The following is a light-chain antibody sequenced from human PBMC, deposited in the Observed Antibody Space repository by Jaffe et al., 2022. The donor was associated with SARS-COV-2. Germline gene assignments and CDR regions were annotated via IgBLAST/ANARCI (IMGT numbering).Light chain of an antibody. CDR1: QDIGNH. CDR3: QQYNNVRRT. Sequence: DIQMTQSPSPLSASVGDRVTITCQASQDIGNHLNWYQQKPGKAPKLLIYDASNLEVGVPSRFSGSGSGTYFTFTISSLQPDDIATYYCQQYNNVRRTFGPGTTVDFK. CDR2: DAS. V-gene: IGKV1-33*01. J-gene: IGKJ3*01.